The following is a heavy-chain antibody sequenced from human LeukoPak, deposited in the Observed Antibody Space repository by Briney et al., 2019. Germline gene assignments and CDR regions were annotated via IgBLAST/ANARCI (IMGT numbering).Heavy chain of an antibody. Sequence: PGGSLRLSCAAPGFTFSSYSMNWVRQAPGKGLEWVSYISSSSSTIYYADSVKGRFTISRDNAKNSLYLQMNSLRAEDTAVYYCARGGYSSSWYFDYWGQGTLVTVSS. J-gene: IGHJ4*02. V-gene: IGHV3-48*01. CDR2: ISSSSSTI. CDR1: GFTFSSYS. D-gene: IGHD6-6*01. CDR3: ARGGYSSSWYFDY.